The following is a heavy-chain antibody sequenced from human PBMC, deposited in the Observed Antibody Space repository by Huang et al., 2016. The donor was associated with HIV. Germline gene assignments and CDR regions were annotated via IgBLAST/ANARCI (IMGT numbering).Heavy chain of an antibody. CDR3: ARRSHGGNSFPFDY. V-gene: IGHV1-2*02. CDR1: GYSFTGFH. D-gene: IGHD2-21*01. CDR2: INSNSGDP. J-gene: IGHJ4*01. Sequence: QVQLVQSAAEVKKPGASVRVSCKASGYSFTGFHLHWVRQAPGQGLEWMGWINSNSGDPNYAQRFQGRVTVTRDTSSSMAYMELSRLRSDDTAVYYCARRSHGGNSFPFDYWGQGTLLTVSS.